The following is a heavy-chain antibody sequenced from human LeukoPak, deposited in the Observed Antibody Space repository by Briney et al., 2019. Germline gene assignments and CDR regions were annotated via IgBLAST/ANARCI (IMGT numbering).Heavy chain of an antibody. Sequence: GGSLRLSCTASGFTFGDYAMSWVRQAPGKGLEWVGFIRSIPYGGTTEYAASVKGRFTISRDDSKSVAYLQMNSLKTEDTAVYYCTRDLAISYYYYGMDVWGQGTTVTVSS. CDR3: TRDLAISYYYYGMDV. D-gene: IGHD2-21*01. V-gene: IGHV3-49*04. CDR2: IRSIPYGGTT. CDR1: GFTFGDYA. J-gene: IGHJ6*02.